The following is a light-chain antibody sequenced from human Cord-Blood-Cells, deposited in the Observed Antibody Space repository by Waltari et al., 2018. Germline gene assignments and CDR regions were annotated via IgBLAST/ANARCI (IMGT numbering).Light chain of an antibody. CDR2: AAS. Sequence: DSHMSQSPSTLPASVGARVTIPCRASQSISSWLALYQQKPGKAPKLLIYAASSLESGVPSRFSCSGSGTEFTLIISSLQPDDFATYYCQQYNSYSITFGQGTRLEIK. J-gene: IGKJ5*01. V-gene: IGKV1-5*01. CDR1: QSISSW. CDR3: QQYNSYSIT.